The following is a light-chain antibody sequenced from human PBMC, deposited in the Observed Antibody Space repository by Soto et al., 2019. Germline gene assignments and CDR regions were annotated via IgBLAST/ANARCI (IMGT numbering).Light chain of an antibody. CDR2: GAS. Sequence: EIVLTQSPGALSLSPGESATLSCRASQSVSKYLAWYQQKPGQAPRVLIYGASSRATGIPDRFSGSGSGTEFTLTISRLEAEDFAVYYCQHYAGSPWTFGQGTKVEIK. V-gene: IGKV3-20*01. CDR3: QHYAGSPWT. J-gene: IGKJ1*01. CDR1: QSVSKY.